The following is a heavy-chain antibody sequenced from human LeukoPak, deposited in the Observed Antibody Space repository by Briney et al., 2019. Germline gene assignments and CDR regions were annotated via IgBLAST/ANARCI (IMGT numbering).Heavy chain of an antibody. CDR2: IYTSGST. J-gene: IGHJ5*02. Sequence: SETLSLTCTVSGGSISSCYWSWIRQPAGKGLEWIGRIYTSGSTNYNPSLKSRVTMSVDTSKNQFSLKLSSVTAADTAVYYCARERAHFDWSRPAPPPYNWFDPWGQGTLVTVSS. V-gene: IGHV4-4*07. CDR1: GGSISSCY. D-gene: IGHD3-9*01. CDR3: ARERAHFDWSRPAPPPYNWFDP.